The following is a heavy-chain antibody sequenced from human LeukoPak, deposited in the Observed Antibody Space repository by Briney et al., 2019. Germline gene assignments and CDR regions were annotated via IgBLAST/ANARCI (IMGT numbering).Heavy chain of an antibody. V-gene: IGHV1-3*01. CDR1: GYTFTSYA. CDR3: ARSLPLSGNPSDGFDY. D-gene: IGHD1-26*01. CDR2: INAGNGNT. Sequence: ASVKVSCKASGYTFTSYATHWVRQAPGQRLEWMGWINAGNGNTKYSQKFQGRVTITRDTSASTAYMELSSLRSEDTAVYYCARSLPLSGNPSDGFDYWGQGTLVTVSS. J-gene: IGHJ4*02.